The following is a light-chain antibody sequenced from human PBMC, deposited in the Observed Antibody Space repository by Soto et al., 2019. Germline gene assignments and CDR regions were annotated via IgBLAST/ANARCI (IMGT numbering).Light chain of an antibody. J-gene: IGKJ3*01. CDR3: QQYNSYSRT. V-gene: IGKV1-5*01. CDR2: DAS. CDR1: QSISSW. Sequence: DIQMTQSPSTLSASVGDRVTITCRASQSISSWLAWYQQKPGKAPKLLIYDASSLKSGVPSRFSGSGSGTEFTLTISSLQPDDFATYYCQQYNSYSRTFGPGTKADIK.